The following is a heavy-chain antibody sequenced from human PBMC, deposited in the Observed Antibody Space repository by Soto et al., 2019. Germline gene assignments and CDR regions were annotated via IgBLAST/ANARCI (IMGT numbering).Heavy chain of an antibody. CDR1: GGTFSSYA. CDR2: IIPIFGTA. J-gene: IGHJ6*02. D-gene: IGHD3-16*01. CDR3: ARHLGGNHYYYGMDV. V-gene: IGHV1-69*13. Sequence: SVKVSCKASGGTFSSYAISWVRQAPGQGLEWMGGIIPIFGTADYAQKFQGRVTITADDFTSTAYMELSSLRSEDTAVYYCARHLGGNHYYYGMDVWGQGTTVTSP.